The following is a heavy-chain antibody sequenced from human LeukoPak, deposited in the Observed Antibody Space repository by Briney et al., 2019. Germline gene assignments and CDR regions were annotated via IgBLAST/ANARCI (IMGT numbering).Heavy chain of an antibody. V-gene: IGHV1-46*01. D-gene: IGHD5-12*01. CDR3: ARAHSGYAPNDY. CDR2: ISPSGDST. Sequence: ASVKVSCKASGYTFTSYYVHWVRQAPGQGLEWMGIISPSGDSTTYAQKFQGRVTMSRDTSTSTVSMELSSLRSEDTAVYYCARAHSGYAPNDYWGQGTLVTVSS. CDR1: GYTFTSYY. J-gene: IGHJ4*02.